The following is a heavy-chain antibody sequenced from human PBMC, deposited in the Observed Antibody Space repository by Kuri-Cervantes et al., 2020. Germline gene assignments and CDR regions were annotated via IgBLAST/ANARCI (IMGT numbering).Heavy chain of an antibody. J-gene: IGHJ4*02. D-gene: IGHD1-14*01. CDR1: GYTFTSYG. V-gene: IGHV7-4-1*02. CDR3: ARASRGHHESYYFDY. Sequence: ASVKVSCKASGYTFTSYGISWVRQAPGQGLEWMGWINTNTGNPTYAQGFTGRFVFSLDTSVSTAYLQISSLKAEDTAVYYCARASRGHHESYYFDYWGQGTLVTVSS. CDR2: INTNTGNP.